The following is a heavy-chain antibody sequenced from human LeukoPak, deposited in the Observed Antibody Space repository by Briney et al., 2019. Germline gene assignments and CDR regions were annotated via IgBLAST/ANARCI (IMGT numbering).Heavy chain of an antibody. CDR3: ARQPRDYYMDV. Sequence: PSETLSLTCTVSDDSISSSGYYWSWIRQPPGKGLEWIGEINHSGSTDYNPSLKSRVTISVDTSKNHFSLKLSSVTAADTAVYYCARQPRDYYMDVWGKGTTVTISS. CDR2: INHSGST. CDR1: DDSISSSGYY. J-gene: IGHJ6*03. V-gene: IGHV4-39*01.